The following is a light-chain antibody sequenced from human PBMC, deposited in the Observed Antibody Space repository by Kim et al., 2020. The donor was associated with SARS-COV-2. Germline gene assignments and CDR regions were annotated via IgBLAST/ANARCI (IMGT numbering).Light chain of an antibody. V-gene: IGLV6-57*03. Sequence: SESPGKTVTISCTRSSGSSVIKYVQWYQQRPGSAPTTVIYEDDQRPSGVPDRFSGSIARSSNSASLTISGLKTEDEADYYCQSYDIFGGGTQLTVL. J-gene: IGLJ2*01. CDR2: EDD. CDR1: SGSSVIKY. CDR3: QSYDI.